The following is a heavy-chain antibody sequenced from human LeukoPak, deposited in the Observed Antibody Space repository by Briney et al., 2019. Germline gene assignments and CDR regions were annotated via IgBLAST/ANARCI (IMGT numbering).Heavy chain of an antibody. D-gene: IGHD1-20*01. Sequence: GGSLRLSCAASGFTFSSYAMHWVRQAPGKGLEYVSAISSNGGSTYYANSVKGRFTISRDNSKSTLYLQMGSLRAEDMAVYYCAITADAFDIWGQGTMVTVSS. CDR1: GFTFSSYA. J-gene: IGHJ3*02. CDR3: AITADAFDI. CDR2: ISSNGGST. V-gene: IGHV3-64*01.